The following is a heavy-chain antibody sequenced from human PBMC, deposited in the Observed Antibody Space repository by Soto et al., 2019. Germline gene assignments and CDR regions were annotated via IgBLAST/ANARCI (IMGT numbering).Heavy chain of an antibody. D-gene: IGHD3-16*01. CDR3: ARGGGPYVWFNEF. J-gene: IGHJ4*02. Sequence: GASVKVSCKDSGGLFSSLAISWVRQAPGQGLEWMGGIIPVFGTTNYAQKFQGRVTITADESTNTAYMELSSLTSDDTAMYYCARGGGPYVWFNEFWGQGTQVTVSS. V-gene: IGHV1-69*13. CDR1: GGLFSSLA. CDR2: IIPVFGTT.